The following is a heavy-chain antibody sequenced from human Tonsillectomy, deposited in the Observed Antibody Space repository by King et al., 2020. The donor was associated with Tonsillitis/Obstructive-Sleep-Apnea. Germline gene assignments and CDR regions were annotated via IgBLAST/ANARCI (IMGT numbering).Heavy chain of an antibody. Sequence: VQLVESGGGLVQPGGSLRLSCAASGFTFSSYWMSWVRQAPGKGLEWVANIKEDGSEQNYVDSVKGRFTISRDNDKNSLYLQMNSLRAEDTAVYYCARDRGAGTHDYWGQGTLVTVSS. CDR2: IKEDGSEQ. D-gene: IGHD6-13*01. CDR1: GFTFSSYW. CDR3: ARDRGAGTHDY. V-gene: IGHV3-7*01. J-gene: IGHJ4*02.